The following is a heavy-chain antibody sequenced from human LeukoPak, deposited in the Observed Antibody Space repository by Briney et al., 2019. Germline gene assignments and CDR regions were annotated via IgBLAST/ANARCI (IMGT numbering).Heavy chain of an antibody. CDR2: INPNSGGT. CDR1: GYTFTGYY. D-gene: IGHD6-13*01. CDR3: ARGQSGSSWSLYYYYGMDV. Sequence: ASVKVSCKASGYTFTGYYMHWVRQAPGQGLEWMGWINPNSGGTNYAQKSQDWVTMTRDTSISTAYMELSRLRSDDTAVYYCARGQSGSSWSLYYYYGMDVWGQGTTVTVSS. V-gene: IGHV1-2*04. J-gene: IGHJ6*02.